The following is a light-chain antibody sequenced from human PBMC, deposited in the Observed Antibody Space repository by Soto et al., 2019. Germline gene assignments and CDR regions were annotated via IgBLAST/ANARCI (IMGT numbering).Light chain of an antibody. V-gene: IGLV2-14*01. CDR1: SSDVGGYNY. CDR2: DVS. J-gene: IGLJ2*01. Sequence: QSALTQPASVSGSPGQSITSSCTGTSSDVGGYNYVSWYQQHPGKAPKLMIYDVSNRPSGVSNRFPGSKSGNTASLTISGLQAEDDADYYCSSYTSSSFVVVGGGTKLTVL. CDR3: SSYTSSSFVV.